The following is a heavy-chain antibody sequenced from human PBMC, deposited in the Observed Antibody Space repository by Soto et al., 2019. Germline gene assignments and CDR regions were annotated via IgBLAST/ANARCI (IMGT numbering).Heavy chain of an antibody. J-gene: IGHJ5*02. CDR3: AREGYSSSWYPRNWFEP. CDR2: INHSGST. D-gene: IGHD6-13*01. V-gene: IGHV4-34*01. Sequence: QVQLQQWGAGLLKPSETLSLTCAVYGGSFSGYYWSWIRQPPGKGLEWIGEINHSGSTNYNPSLRSRVTISVDTSKNQRSLKLSSVTAADTAVYYCAREGYSSSWYPRNWFEPWGQGTLVTVSS. CDR1: GGSFSGYY.